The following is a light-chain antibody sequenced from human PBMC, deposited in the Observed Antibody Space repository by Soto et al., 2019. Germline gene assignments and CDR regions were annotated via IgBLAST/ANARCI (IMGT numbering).Light chain of an antibody. Sequence: EIVLTQSPGTLSLSPGERATLSCRASQSGSSSYLAWYQQKPGQAPRLLIYSASSRATGIPDRFSGSVSGTDFTLTISRLEPEDFAVYYCQRYGGFGQGTKVDIK. V-gene: IGKV3-20*01. CDR1: QSGSSSY. CDR2: SAS. J-gene: IGKJ1*01. CDR3: QRYGG.